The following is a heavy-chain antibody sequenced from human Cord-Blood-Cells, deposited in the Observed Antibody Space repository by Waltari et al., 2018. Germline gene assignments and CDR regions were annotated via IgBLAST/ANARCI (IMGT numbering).Heavy chain of an antibody. D-gene: IGHD6-6*01. CDR2: IIPILGIA. CDR1: GGTFSSYA. V-gene: IGHV1-69*04. CDR3: ARDRQAAPNWFDP. J-gene: IGHJ5*02. Sequence: QVQLVQSGAEVKKPGSSVKVYCKASGGTFSSYAISWVRQAPGQGLEWMGGIIPILGIANYAQKFQGRVTITADESTSTAYMELSSLRSEDTAVYYCARDRQAAPNWFDPWGQGTLVTVSS.